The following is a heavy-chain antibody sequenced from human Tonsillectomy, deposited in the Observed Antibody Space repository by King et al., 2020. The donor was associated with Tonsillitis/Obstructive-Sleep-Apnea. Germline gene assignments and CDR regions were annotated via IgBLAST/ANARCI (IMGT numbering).Heavy chain of an antibody. Sequence: VQLVESGGGVVQPGRSLTLSCAASGFTFSNYAMHWVRQAPGKGLEWVAVISYDGSNKYYADSVKGRFTISRDNSKNTLYLQMNSLRAEDTAVYYCASARGIQLWSTPPDSFDIWGQGTMVTVCS. CDR3: ASARGIQLWSTPPDSFDI. CDR2: ISYDGSNK. V-gene: IGHV3-30-3*01. D-gene: IGHD5-18*01. J-gene: IGHJ3*02. CDR1: GFTFSNYA.